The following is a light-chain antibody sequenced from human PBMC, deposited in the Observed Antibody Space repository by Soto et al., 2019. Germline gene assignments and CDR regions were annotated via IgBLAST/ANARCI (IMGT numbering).Light chain of an antibody. J-gene: IGLJ3*02. V-gene: IGLV2-8*01. CDR2: EVT. Sequence: QSALTQPPSASGSPGQSVTISCTGTSSDVGAYNYVSWYQQHPDKAPKLMIYEVTKRPCGVPDRFSASKSGNTASLTVSGLQAEDEADYYCSSYAGINNFLVFGGGTKLTVL. CDR1: SSDVGAYNY. CDR3: SSYAGINNFLV.